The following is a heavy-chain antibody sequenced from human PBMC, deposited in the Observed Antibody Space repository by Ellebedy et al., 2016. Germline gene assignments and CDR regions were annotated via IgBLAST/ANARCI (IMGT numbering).Heavy chain of an antibody. V-gene: IGHV4-59*02. CDR1: GDSVISHY. CDR3: AKWNGGWYAFEV. J-gene: IGHJ3*01. CDR2: VFHTGTT. Sequence: SETLSLTCIVSGDSVISHYRNWIRRPPGKGLEWIGYVFHTGTTNYNPSLKSRVTMSVDPSKSQFSLRLTSVTAADTAVYYCAKWNGGWYAFEVWGQGTMVTVSS. D-gene: IGHD6-19*01.